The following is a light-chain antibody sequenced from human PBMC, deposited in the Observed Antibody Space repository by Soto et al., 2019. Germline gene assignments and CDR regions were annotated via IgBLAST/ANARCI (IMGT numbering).Light chain of an antibody. Sequence: AIRMTQSPSSFSASTGDRVTITCRASQGISSYLAWYQQKPGKAPKLLIYAASPLQGGVPPRFSGSGSGTDLTLTMRGLQSEDFATYSCQQYYSYPLPCGRGTKVEI. J-gene: IGKJ1*01. V-gene: IGKV1-8*01. CDR1: QGISSY. CDR2: AAS. CDR3: QQYYSYPLP.